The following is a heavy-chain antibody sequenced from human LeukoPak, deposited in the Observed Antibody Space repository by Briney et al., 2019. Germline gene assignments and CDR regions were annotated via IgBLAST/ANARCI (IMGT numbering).Heavy chain of an antibody. CDR2: IYPGDSDT. CDR1: GYSFTSYW. V-gene: IGHV5-51*01. J-gene: IGHJ4*02. D-gene: IGHD1-26*01. CDR3: ARLRGSYSDYFDY. Sequence: GESLKISCKGSGYSFTSYWIGWVRQMPGKGLGWMGIIYPGDSDTRYSPSFQGQVTISADKSISTAYLQWSSLKASDTAMDYRARLRGSYSDYFDYWGQGTLVTVSS.